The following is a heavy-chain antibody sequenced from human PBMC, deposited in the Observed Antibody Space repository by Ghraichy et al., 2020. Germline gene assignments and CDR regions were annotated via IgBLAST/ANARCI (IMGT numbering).Heavy chain of an antibody. V-gene: IGHV3-21*06. Sequence: LSLTCAASGFSFNTYSMNWVRQIPGKGLEWVASISRDSMYIFYADSVKGRFTVSRDNAKNSLFLQMNSLRGEDTAVYYCVRGGSGYWGQGTLVTVSS. CDR1: GFSFNTYS. J-gene: IGHJ4*02. D-gene: IGHD3-16*01. CDR3: VRGGSGY. CDR2: ISRDSMYI.